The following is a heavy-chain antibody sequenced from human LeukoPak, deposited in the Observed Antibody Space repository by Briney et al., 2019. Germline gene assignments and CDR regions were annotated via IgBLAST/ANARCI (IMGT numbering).Heavy chain of an antibody. V-gene: IGHV1-24*01. D-gene: IGHD5-24*01. CDR3: ATAVSRDGYNVDYYYYMDV. CDR2: FDPEDGET. J-gene: IGHJ6*03. CDR1: GYPLTELF. Sequence: GASVKVSCQVSGYPLTELFMHWVRPAPGKGLEWMGGFDPEDGETIYAQKFQGRVTMTEDTSTDTAYMELSSLRSEDTAVYYCATAVSRDGYNVDYYYYMDVWGKGTTVTVSS.